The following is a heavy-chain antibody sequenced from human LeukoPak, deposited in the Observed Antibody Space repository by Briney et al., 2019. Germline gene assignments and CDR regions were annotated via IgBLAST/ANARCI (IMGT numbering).Heavy chain of an antibody. CDR1: GFMFSSYG. CDR3: AKGEMATITGGDYFDY. D-gene: IGHD5-24*01. CDR2: ISYDGSNK. V-gene: IGHV3-30*18. Sequence: GGSLRLSCAASGFMFSSYGMHWVRQAPGKGLEWVAVISYDGSNKYYADSVKGRFTISRDNSGNTLYLQLNSLRAEDTALYYCAKGEMATITGGDYFDYWGQGTLVTVSS. J-gene: IGHJ4*02.